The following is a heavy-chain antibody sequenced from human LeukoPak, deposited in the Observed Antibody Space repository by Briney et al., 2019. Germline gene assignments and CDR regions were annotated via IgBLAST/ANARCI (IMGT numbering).Heavy chain of an antibody. CDR1: GYSFATYW. J-gene: IGHJ4*02. Sequence: GESLKISCRGSGYSFATYWIGWVRQMPGKGLEWMGIIYPGDSDSRYSPSFQGLVTMSVDKSISTAYLQWSSLKASDTAMYYCASVIGEDYDGPFDYWGQGTLVTVSS. D-gene: IGHD2/OR15-2a*01. V-gene: IGHV5-51*01. CDR2: IYPGDSDS. CDR3: ASVIGEDYDGPFDY.